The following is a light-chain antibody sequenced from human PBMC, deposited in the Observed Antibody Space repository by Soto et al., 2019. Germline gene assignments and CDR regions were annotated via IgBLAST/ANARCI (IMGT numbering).Light chain of an antibody. CDR2: GTS. CDR1: QSVSSRS. J-gene: IGKJ2*01. Sequence: EIVLTESPGTLSLSPGERATLSCRASQSVSSRSLAWYQHRPGQAPRLLIYGTSSRANGIPDRFSGSESGTAFSLPISRPEPDDSAVYFCQHYDYSTGTFGQGTKLEI. CDR3: QHYDYSTGT. V-gene: IGKV3-20*01.